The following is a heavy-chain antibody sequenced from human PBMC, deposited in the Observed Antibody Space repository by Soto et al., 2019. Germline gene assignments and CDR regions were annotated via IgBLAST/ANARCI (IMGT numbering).Heavy chain of an antibody. CDR2: IIPILGIA. D-gene: IGHD3-22*01. V-gene: IGHV1-69*04. J-gene: IGHJ4*02. Sequence: ASVKVSCKASGGTFSSYTISWVRQAPGQGLEWMGRIIPILGIANYAQKFQGRVTITADKSTSTAYMELSSLRSEDTAVYYCARDLGYDSSGYYQDYWGQGTLVTVSS. CDR1: GGTFSSYT. CDR3: ARDLGYDSSGYYQDY.